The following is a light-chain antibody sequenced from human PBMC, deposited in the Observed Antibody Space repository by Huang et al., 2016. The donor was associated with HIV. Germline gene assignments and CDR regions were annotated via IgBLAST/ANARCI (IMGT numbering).Light chain of an antibody. CDR2: GAS. CDR3: QQYGSSRIFT. CDR1: QRVSSSY. Sequence: EIVLTQSPGTLSVSPGERATLSCRASQRVSSSYLAWYQQKPGQAPRLLTYGASSRATGIPDRFSGSGSGTDFTLTISRLEPEDFAVYYCQQYGSSRIFTFGPGTKVDIK. J-gene: IGKJ3*01. V-gene: IGKV3-20*01.